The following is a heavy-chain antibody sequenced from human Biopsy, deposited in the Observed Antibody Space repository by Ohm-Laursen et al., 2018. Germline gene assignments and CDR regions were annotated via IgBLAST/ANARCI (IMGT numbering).Heavy chain of an antibody. CDR1: GGSFTGHY. V-gene: IGHV4-59*11. J-gene: IGHJ4*02. CDR2: ISHTGYT. Sequence: SQTLSLTWIVSGGSFTGHYWTRIRQPPGKGLEWIGHISHTGYTSYKSSLKSRVTISLDTSRKHFSLRWTSLAAADTAVYYCARGSNEYGGLFFPHWGQGTLVTVSS. D-gene: IGHD4-23*01. CDR3: ARGSNEYGGLFFPH.